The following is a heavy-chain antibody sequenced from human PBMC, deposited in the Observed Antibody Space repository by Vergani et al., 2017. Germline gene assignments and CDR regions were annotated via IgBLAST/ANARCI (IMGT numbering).Heavy chain of an antibody. Sequence: EVQLAESGGGLVKPGGSLRLSCAASGFTFSNAWMSWVRQAPGKGLEWVGRIKSKTDGGTTDYAAPVKGRFTISRDDSKNTLYLQMNSLKTEDTAVYYCTAHQYYYDSSGYYYFDYWGQGTLVTVSS. CDR1: GFTFSNAW. CDR3: TAHQYYYDSSGYYYFDY. J-gene: IGHJ4*02. D-gene: IGHD3-22*01. CDR2: IKSKTDGGTT. V-gene: IGHV3-15*01.